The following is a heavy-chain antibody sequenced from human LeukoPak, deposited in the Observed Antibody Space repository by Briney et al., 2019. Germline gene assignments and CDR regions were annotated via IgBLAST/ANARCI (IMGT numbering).Heavy chain of an antibody. Sequence: SETLSLTCAVSGGSISSGGYSWSWIRQPPGKGLEWIGYIYHSGSTYYNPSLKSRVTISVDRSKNQFSLKLSSVTAADTAVYYCARGPREVAGDYGDYVSWYFDLWGRGTLVTVSS. V-gene: IGHV4-30-2*01. D-gene: IGHD4-17*01. CDR3: ARGPREVAGDYGDYVSWYFDL. J-gene: IGHJ2*01. CDR2: IYHSGST. CDR1: GGSISSGGYS.